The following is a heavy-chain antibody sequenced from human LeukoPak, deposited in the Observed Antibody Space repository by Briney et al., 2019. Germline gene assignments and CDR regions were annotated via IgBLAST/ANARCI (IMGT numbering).Heavy chain of an antibody. CDR3: ARASSTYYYGSGTIDY. Sequence: KSSETLSLTCTVSGGSISSSSYYWGWIRQPPGKGLEWIGSIYYSGSTYYNPSLKSRVTISVDTSKNQFSLKLSSVTAADTAVYYCARASSTYYYGSGTIDYWGQGTLVTVSS. CDR1: GGSISSSSYY. CDR2: IYYSGST. V-gene: IGHV4-39*07. D-gene: IGHD3-10*01. J-gene: IGHJ4*02.